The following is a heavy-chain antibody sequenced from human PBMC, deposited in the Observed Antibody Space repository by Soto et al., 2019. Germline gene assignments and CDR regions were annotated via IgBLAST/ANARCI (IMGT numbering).Heavy chain of an antibody. CDR1: GYTFTSYG. J-gene: IGHJ6*02. V-gene: IGHV1-18*01. CDR2: ISAYNGNT. CDR3: ARDWGWVAVAIRKEGYYYYGMDV. Sequence: ASVKVSCKASGYTFTSYGISWVRQAPGQGLEWMGWISAYNGNTNYAQKLQGRVTMTTDTSTSTAYMELRSLRSDETAVYYCARDWGWVAVAIRKEGYYYYGMDVWGQGTTVTVSS. D-gene: IGHD6-19*01.